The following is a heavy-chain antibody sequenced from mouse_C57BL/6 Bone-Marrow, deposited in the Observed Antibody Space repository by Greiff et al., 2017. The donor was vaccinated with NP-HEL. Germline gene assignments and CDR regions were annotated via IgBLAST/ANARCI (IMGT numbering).Heavy chain of an antibody. CDR2: IDPENGDT. V-gene: IGHV14-4*01. Sequence: EVQLQQSGAELVRPGASVKLSCTASGFNIKDDYMHWVKQRPEQGLEWIGWIDPENGDTEYASKFQGKATITADTSSNTAYLQLSSLTSEDTAVYYCTTPIYYYGSSGFAYWGQGTLVTVSA. J-gene: IGHJ3*01. CDR3: TTPIYYYGSSGFAY. CDR1: GFNIKDDY. D-gene: IGHD1-1*01.